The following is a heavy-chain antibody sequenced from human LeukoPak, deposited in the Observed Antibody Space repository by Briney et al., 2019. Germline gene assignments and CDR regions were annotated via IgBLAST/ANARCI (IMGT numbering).Heavy chain of an antibody. CDR1: GFTFSIFP. CDR3: AKVGTKAAAVDY. D-gene: IGHD6-13*01. J-gene: IGHJ4*02. V-gene: IGHV3-30*04. CDR2: ISSGSEK. Sequence: GGSLRLSCEASGFTFSIFPMHWVRQAPGKGLEWVALISSGSEKYYADSVKGRFTIPRDNSKNTLYLQVNSLRAEDTAVYYCAKVGTKAAAVDYWGQGTLVTVSS.